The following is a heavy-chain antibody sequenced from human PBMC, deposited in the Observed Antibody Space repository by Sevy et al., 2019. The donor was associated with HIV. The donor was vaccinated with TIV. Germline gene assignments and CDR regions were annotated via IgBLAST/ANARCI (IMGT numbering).Heavy chain of an antibody. V-gene: IGHV3-48*01. CDR1: GFTFSTHN. CDR3: ARDFREEQWLVRISYYFDY. J-gene: IGHJ4*02. D-gene: IGHD6-19*01. Sequence: GGSLRLSCAASGFTFSTHNMNWVRQAPGKGLEWVSFITSSGNTIYYADSVKGRLSISRDNAKNSLYLQMNSLRAEDTAVYYCARDFREEQWLVRISYYFDYWGQGTLVTVSS. CDR2: ITSSGNTI.